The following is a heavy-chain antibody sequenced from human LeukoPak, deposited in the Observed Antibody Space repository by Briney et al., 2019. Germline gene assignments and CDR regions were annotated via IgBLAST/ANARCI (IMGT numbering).Heavy chain of an antibody. CDR3: ARDVSGGNNY. CDR2: IYYSGST. Sequence: PSETLSLTCTVSGGSISSSIFYWGWIRQPPGKGLEWIGSIYYSGSTYYNPSLKSRVTISVDTSKNQFSLKLSSVTAADTAVYYCARDVSGGNNYWGQGTLVTVSS. D-gene: IGHD4-23*01. CDR1: GGSISSSIFY. V-gene: IGHV4-39*07. J-gene: IGHJ4*02.